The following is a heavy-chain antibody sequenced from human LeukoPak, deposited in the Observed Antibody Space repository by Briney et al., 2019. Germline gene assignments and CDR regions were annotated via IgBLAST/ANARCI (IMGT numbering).Heavy chain of an antibody. D-gene: IGHD1-26*01. V-gene: IGHV1-69*13. Sequence: GASVKVSCKASGGTFSSYAISWVRQAPGQGLEWMGGIIPIFGTANYAQKFQGRVTITADESTSTAYMELSSLRSEDTAVYYCAREWELRPYFDYWGQGTLVTVSS. CDR1: GGTFSSYA. J-gene: IGHJ4*02. CDR3: AREWELRPYFDY. CDR2: IIPIFGTA.